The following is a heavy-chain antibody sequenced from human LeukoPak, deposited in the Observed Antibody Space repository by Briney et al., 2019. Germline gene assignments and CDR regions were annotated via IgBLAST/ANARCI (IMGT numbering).Heavy chain of an antibody. Sequence: QTLSLTCAISGDSVSSDSAAWNWIRQSPSRGLEWRGRTYYSSKWYKDYAVSVKSRITLNPDTSKNQFSLQLNSVTPEDTAVYYCARAQAYSGRIFDFWGQGTLVTVSS. CDR2: TYYSSKWYK. V-gene: IGHV6-1*01. J-gene: IGHJ4*02. D-gene: IGHD1-26*01. CDR1: GDSVSSDSAA. CDR3: ARAQAYSGRIFDF.